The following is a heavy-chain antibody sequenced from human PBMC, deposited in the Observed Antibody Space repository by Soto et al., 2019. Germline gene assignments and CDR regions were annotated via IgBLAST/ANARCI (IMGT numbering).Heavy chain of an antibody. CDR3: ARDSYPGTPEPDY. CDR1: GGSISSGGYY. V-gene: IGHV4-31*03. CDR2: IYYSGST. J-gene: IGHJ4*02. D-gene: IGHD1-7*01. Sequence: PSETLSLTCTVSGGSISSGGYYWSWIRQHPGKGLEWIGYIYYSGSTYYNPSLKSRVTISVDTSKNQFSLKLSSVTAADTAVYYCARDSYPGTPEPDYWGQGTLVTVSS.